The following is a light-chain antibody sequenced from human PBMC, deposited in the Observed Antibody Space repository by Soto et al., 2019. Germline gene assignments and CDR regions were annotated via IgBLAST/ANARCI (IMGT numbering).Light chain of an antibody. Sequence: QSVLTQPPSVSEAPRQRVTISCSGSSSNIGNNAVNWYQQLPGKAPKLLIYYDDLLPSGVSDRFSGSKSGTSASLAISGLQSEDEADYYCAAWDDSLGGVFGGGTQLTVL. J-gene: IGLJ2*01. V-gene: IGLV1-36*01. CDR2: YDD. CDR3: AAWDDSLGGV. CDR1: SSNIGNNA.